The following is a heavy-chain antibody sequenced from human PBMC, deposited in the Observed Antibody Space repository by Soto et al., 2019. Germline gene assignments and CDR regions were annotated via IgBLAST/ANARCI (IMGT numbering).Heavy chain of an antibody. CDR3: SLQDYGDMIPIDY. J-gene: IGHJ4*02. D-gene: IGHD4-17*01. CDR1: GGTFSSYT. V-gene: IGHV1-69*02. Sequence: QVQLVQSGAEVKKPGSSVKVSCKASGGTFSSYTISWVRQAPGQGLEWMGRIIPILGIANYAQKFQGRVTITADKSTSTAYMELSSLRSEDTAVYYCSLQDYGDMIPIDYWGQGTLVTVSS. CDR2: IIPILGIA.